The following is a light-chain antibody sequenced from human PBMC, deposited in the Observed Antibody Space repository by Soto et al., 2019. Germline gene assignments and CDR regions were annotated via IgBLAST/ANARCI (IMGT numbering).Light chain of an antibody. CDR2: LGS. CDR3: MQALQTSIT. Sequence: DIVMTHSPLSLPVTPGEPSSISCXSSXILLRSNGYNYLDWYLQKPGQSPQLLIYLGSSRASGVPDRFSGSGSGTDFTLKISRVEAEDIGVYYCMQALQTSITFGQGTRLEIK. V-gene: IGKV2-28*01. J-gene: IGKJ5*01. CDR1: XILLRSNGYNY.